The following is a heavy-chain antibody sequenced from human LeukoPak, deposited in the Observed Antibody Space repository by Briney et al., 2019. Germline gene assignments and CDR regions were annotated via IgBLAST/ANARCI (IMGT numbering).Heavy chain of an antibody. CDR1: GFTFSSYW. Sequence: PGGSLRLSCAASGFTFSSYWMHWVRQTPGKGLMWVARIKSDGSTIYADSVQGRFTISRDNAKNSLYLQMNSLRAEDTAVYYCARGMATIGNAFDIWGQGTMVTVSS. J-gene: IGHJ3*02. D-gene: IGHD5-24*01. V-gene: IGHV3-74*01. CDR2: IKSDGST. CDR3: ARGMATIGNAFDI.